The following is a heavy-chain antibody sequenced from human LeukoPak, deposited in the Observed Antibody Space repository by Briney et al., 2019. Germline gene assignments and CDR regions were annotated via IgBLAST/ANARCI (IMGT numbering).Heavy chain of an antibody. D-gene: IGHD5-18*01. V-gene: IGHV1-2*02. CDR2: INPNSGGT. J-gene: IGHJ4*02. Sequence: ASVKVSCKASGYTFTGYYMHWVRQAPGQGLEWMGWINPNSGGTNYAQKFQGRVTMTRDTSISTAYMELSRLRSDDTAVYYCAKVSGGNTAMTRGYYFDYWGQGTLVTVSS. CDR3: AKVSGGNTAMTRGYYFDY. CDR1: GYTFTGYY.